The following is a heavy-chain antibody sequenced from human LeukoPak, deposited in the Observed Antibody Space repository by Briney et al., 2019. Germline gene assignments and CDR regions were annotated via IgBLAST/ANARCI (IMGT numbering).Heavy chain of an antibody. Sequence: PSETLSLTCTVSGGSVSSSNYYWSWIRQPPGKGLEWIGYIYYSGSTNYNPSLKSRVTISVDTSKNQFSLKLSSVTAADTAVYYCARVPGVHRTVRGVNLYHFDYWGQGILVTVSS. CDR3: ARVPGVHRTVRGVNLYHFDY. CDR1: GGSVSSSNYY. CDR2: IYYSGST. V-gene: IGHV4-61*01. J-gene: IGHJ4*02. D-gene: IGHD3-10*01.